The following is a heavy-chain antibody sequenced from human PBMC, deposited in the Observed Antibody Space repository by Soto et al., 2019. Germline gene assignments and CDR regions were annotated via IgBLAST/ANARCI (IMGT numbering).Heavy chain of an antibody. CDR1: GGSLSVYY. Sequence: KSSETLSLTCAVYGGSLSVYYWSWIRPPPGKGLDWIGEIKHRGSTNYNPSLKRRVTISVDTSKNQFYLRLSSVTAADTAVYYGARGGYSSGMFMDDWGQGTTGTVSS. CDR2: IKHRGST. V-gene: IGHV4-34*01. CDR3: ARGGYSSGMFMDD. J-gene: IGHJ6*02. D-gene: IGHD6-19*01.